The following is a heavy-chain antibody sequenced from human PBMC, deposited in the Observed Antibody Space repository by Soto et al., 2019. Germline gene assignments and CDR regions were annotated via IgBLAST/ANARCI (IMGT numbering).Heavy chain of an antibody. D-gene: IGHD4-17*01. V-gene: IGHV4-59*08. Sequence: SETLSLTCTVSGGSISTYHWNWIRQPPGRGLEWIGYIYYSGSTNYNPSLKSRVTISVDTSKNQFSLKLSSVTAADTAVYYCARQYGDYFDDWGQGTLVTVSS. J-gene: IGHJ4*02. CDR3: ARQYGDYFDD. CDR2: IYYSGST. CDR1: GGSISTYH.